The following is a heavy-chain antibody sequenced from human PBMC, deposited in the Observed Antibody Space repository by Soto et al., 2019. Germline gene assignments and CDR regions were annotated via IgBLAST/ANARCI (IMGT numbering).Heavy chain of an antibody. J-gene: IGHJ6*02. D-gene: IGHD6-6*01. Sequence: QVQLVQSGAEVKKPGASVKVSCKASGYTFTSYYMHWVRQAPGQGLEWMGIINPSGGSTSYAQKFQGRGTMTRDTSTSTVYMELSSLRSEDTAVYYCARAPYSSSSRWYYGMDVWGQGTTVTVSS. CDR2: INPSGGST. CDR1: GYTFTSYY. V-gene: IGHV1-46*01. CDR3: ARAPYSSSSRWYYGMDV.